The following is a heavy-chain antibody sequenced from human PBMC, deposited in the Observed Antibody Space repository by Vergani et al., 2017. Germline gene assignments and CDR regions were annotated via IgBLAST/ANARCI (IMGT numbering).Heavy chain of an antibody. V-gene: IGHV4-31*01. CDR2: IYYSGST. CDR3: AGGSMGARLEGPYYYYGMDV. CDR1: GGSISSGGYY. J-gene: IGHJ6*02. D-gene: IGHD2-8*01. Sequence: QVQLQESGPGLVKPSETLSLTCTVSGGSISSGGYYWSWIRQHPGKGLEWIGYIYYSGSTYYNPSLKSLVTISVDTSKNQFSLKLSAVTAADTAVYYCAGGSMGARLEGPYYYYGMDVWGQGTTVTVSS.